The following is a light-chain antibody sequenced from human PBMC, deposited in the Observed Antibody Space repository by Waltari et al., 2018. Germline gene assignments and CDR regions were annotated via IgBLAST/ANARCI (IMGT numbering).Light chain of an antibody. J-gene: IGLJ2*01. Sequence: QSALTQPASVSGSPGQSITISCTESSSDVGGYNYVSWYQQHPGKAPKLMIYDVSNRPSGVSNRFSGSKSGNTASLTISGLQAEDEADYYCSSYTSGSTYVVFGGGTKLTVL. V-gene: IGLV2-14*03. CDR1: SSDVGGYNY. CDR3: SSYTSGSTYVV. CDR2: DVS.